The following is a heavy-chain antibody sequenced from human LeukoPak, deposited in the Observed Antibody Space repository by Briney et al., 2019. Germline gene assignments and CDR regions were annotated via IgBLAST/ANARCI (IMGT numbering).Heavy chain of an antibody. V-gene: IGHV3-30*03. CDR2: MSFDGSNT. CDR1: GFTFSSYG. J-gene: IGHJ6*02. Sequence: GMSLRLSCAASGFTFSSYGMHWVRQAPGKGLEWVAVMSFDGSNTHYADSVKGRFTVSRDNSKNSLYLQMNSLRAEDTAVYYCASAYYYDSSGLSLGGMDVWGQGTTVTVSS. CDR3: ASAYYYDSSGLSLGGMDV. D-gene: IGHD3-22*01.